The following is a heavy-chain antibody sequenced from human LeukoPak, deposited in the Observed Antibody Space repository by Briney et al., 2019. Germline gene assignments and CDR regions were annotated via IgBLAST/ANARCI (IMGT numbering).Heavy chain of an antibody. CDR3: ARDLIAAGGPPAY. Sequence: GGSLRLSCAASGFTFSSYGMHWVRQAPGKGLEWVAVIWYDGSNKYYADSVKGRFTISRDNSKNTLYLQMNSLRAEDTAVYYCARDLIAAGGPPAYWGQGTLVTVSS. CDR1: GFTFSSYG. V-gene: IGHV3-33*08. D-gene: IGHD6-13*01. CDR2: IWYDGSNK. J-gene: IGHJ4*02.